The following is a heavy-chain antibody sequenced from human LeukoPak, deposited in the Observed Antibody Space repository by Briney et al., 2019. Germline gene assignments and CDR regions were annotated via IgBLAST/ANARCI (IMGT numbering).Heavy chain of an antibody. CDR3: ATHLRKDYVWGSYPENC. CDR2: IYTSGST. CDR1: GGSISSYY. D-gene: IGHD3-16*02. J-gene: IGHJ4*02. V-gene: IGHV4-4*07. Sequence: SETLSLTCTVSGGSISSYYWSWIRQPAGKGLEWIGRIYTSGSTNYNPSLKSRVTMSVDTSKNQFSLRLSSVTAADTAVYYCATHLRKDYVWGSYPENCWGQGTLVTVSS.